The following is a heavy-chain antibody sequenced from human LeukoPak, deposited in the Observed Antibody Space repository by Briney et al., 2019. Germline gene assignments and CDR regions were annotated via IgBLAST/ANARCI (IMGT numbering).Heavy chain of an antibody. J-gene: IGHJ4*02. D-gene: IGHD2-8*01. V-gene: IGHV3-23*01. CDR2: ISGSGATS. CDR1: GFTFSKYA. CDR3: AKDRIVLTVYAFDS. Sequence: GGSLRLSCAASGFTFSKYAMNWVRQLPGKGLEWVSVISGSGATSSYADSVQGRFTISRDNSKNTVYLQMNSLRPEDTAVYYCAKDRIVLTVYAFDSWGQGSLVTVSS.